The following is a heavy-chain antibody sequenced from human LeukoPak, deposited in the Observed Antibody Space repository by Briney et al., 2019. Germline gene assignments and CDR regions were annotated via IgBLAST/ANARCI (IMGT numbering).Heavy chain of an antibody. J-gene: IGHJ4*02. D-gene: IGHD5-12*01. CDR1: GGSISNYY. Sequence: SETLSLTCTVSGGSISNYYWSWIRQPPGKGLEWIGYIYYSGSTNYNPSLKSRVTISVDTSKNQFSLKLNSVTAADTAVYYCASGYDNFDYWGQGTLVTVSS. CDR2: IYYSGST. CDR3: ASGYDNFDY. V-gene: IGHV4-59*01.